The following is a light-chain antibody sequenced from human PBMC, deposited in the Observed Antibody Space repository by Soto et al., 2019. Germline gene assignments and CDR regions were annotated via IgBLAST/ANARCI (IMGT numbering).Light chain of an antibody. CDR3: QSYDTSLSGYVV. CDR1: SSNIGAGYD. Sequence: QSVLTQPPSVSGAPGQSLTISCTGSSSNIGAGYDVHWYQKLPGAAPKLLIYGDSNRPSGVPDRFSGSKSGTSASLAITGLQAEAEADYYCQSYDTSLSGYVVFGGGTKLTVL. CDR2: GDS. J-gene: IGLJ2*01. V-gene: IGLV1-40*01.